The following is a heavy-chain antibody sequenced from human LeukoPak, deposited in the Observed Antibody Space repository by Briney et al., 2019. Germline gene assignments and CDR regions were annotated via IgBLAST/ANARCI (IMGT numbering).Heavy chain of an antibody. CDR2: MYYTGKT. Sequence: PSETLSLTCSVSCGSVRTYYWGWIRQPPGKGLEWIGYMYYTGKTYSNPSLKSRVTISVDTSKNQFSLKVSSVTAADTAVYYCARGPPFPSGTWYVDQWGQGTMVTVSS. J-gene: IGHJ4*02. D-gene: IGHD1-14*01. CDR3: ARGPPFPSGTWYVDQ. V-gene: IGHV4-59*02. CDR1: CGSVRTYY.